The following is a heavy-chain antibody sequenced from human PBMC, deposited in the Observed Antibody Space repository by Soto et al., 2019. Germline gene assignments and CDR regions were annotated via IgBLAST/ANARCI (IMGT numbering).Heavy chain of an antibody. Sequence: QVQLQQWGAGLLKPSETLSLTCGVHGESLSGYYWTWIRQPPGRGLEWIGEINPGRNTNYNPSLKGRVTISTDTSENHFSLNLTSVTAADTAIYYCARSHYGGWAAWFDPWGQGTLVTISS. CDR1: GESLSGYY. D-gene: IGHD3-10*01. J-gene: IGHJ5*02. CDR2: INPGRNT. CDR3: ARSHYGGWAAWFDP. V-gene: IGHV4-34*01.